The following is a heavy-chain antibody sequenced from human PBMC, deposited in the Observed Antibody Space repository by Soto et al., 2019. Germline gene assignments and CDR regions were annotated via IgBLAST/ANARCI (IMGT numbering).Heavy chain of an antibody. CDR2: IIPISGTA. D-gene: IGHD2-2*01. Sequence: SVKVSCKASGGTFSSYAISWVRQAPGQGLELLGGIIPISGTANYAQKFQGRVTITADESTSTAYMELSSLRSEDTAVYYCARSQGSSTSLEIYYYYYYGMDVWGQGTTVTVSS. CDR1: GGTFSSYA. CDR3: ARSQGSSTSLEIYYYYYYGMDV. J-gene: IGHJ6*02. V-gene: IGHV1-69*13.